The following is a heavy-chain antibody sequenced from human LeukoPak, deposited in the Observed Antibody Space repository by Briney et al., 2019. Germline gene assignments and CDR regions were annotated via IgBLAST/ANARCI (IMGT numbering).Heavy chain of an antibody. CDR3: ARGLPGAAFDI. D-gene: IGHD3-10*01. CDR2: IWYDGSNK. J-gene: IGHJ3*02. V-gene: IGHV3-33*01. CDR1: GFTFSSYG. Sequence: GRSLRLSCAASGFTFSSYGMHWVREAPGKGREWVAVIWYDGSNKYYADSAKGRFTISRDNSKNTLYLQMNSLRADDTAVYYCARGLPGAAFDICGQGTMVTVSS.